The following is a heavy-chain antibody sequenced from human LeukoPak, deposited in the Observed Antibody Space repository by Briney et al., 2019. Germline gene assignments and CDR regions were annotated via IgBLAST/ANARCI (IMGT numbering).Heavy chain of an antibody. Sequence: PGGSLRLSCAASGFTFSSYSMNWVRQAPGKGLEWVSSISSSSSYIYYADSEKGRFTISRDNAKNSLYLQMNSLRAEDTAVYYCARGRILWFGELSSHYGMDVWGKGTTVTVSS. V-gene: IGHV3-21*01. CDR3: ARGRILWFGELSSHYGMDV. CDR2: ISSSSSYI. D-gene: IGHD3-10*01. CDR1: GFTFSSYS. J-gene: IGHJ6*04.